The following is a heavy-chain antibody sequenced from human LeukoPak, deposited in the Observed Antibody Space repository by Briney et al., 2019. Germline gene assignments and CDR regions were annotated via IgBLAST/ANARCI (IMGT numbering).Heavy chain of an antibody. J-gene: IGHJ4*02. CDR3: ATVYFDNSNYPIVDY. Sequence: ASVKVSCKASGYTFTGYYMHWVRQAPGQGLEWMGIINPSGGSTSYAQKFQGRVTMTTDTSTSTAYMELRSLRSDDTAVYYCATVYFDNSNYPIVDYWGQGTLVTVSS. CDR2: INPSGGST. V-gene: IGHV1-46*01. D-gene: IGHD3-22*01. CDR1: GYTFTGYY.